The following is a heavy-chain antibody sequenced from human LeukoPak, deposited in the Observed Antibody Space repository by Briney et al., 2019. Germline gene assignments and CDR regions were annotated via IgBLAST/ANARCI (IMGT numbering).Heavy chain of an antibody. CDR3: ARVSIWNSHFRH. Sequence: PSETLSLTCTVSGVSISSYYWSWIRQPPGKGLERIGYIYYSGSTNYNPSLKSRVTISVDTSKNQFSLKLSSVTAADTAVYYCARVSIWNSHFRHWGQGTLVTVSS. CDR1: GVSISSYY. V-gene: IGHV4-59*01. J-gene: IGHJ1*01. CDR2: IYYSGST. D-gene: IGHD1-7*01.